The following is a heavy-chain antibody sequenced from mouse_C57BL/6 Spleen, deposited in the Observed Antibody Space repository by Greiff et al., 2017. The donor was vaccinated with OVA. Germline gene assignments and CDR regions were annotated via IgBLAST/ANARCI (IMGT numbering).Heavy chain of an antibody. Sequence: VQLQQSGTVLARPGASVKMSCKTSGYTFTSYWMHWVKQRPGQGLEWIGAIYPGNSDPSYNQKFKGKAKLTAVTSASTAYMELSSLTNEDSAVYYCTRRELLRSSSFDYWGQGTTLTVSS. V-gene: IGHV1-5*01. D-gene: IGHD1-1*01. CDR3: TRRELLRSSSFDY. J-gene: IGHJ2*01. CDR1: GYTFTSYW. CDR2: IYPGNSDP.